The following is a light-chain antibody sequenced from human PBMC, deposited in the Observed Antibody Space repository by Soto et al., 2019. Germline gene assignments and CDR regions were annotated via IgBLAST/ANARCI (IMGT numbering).Light chain of an antibody. CDR3: AAWDDSLNGYV. J-gene: IGLJ1*01. CDR1: SSNIGSNT. V-gene: IGLV1-44*01. CDR2: SFH. Sequence: QSVLTQPPSASGTPGQKVTIFCSGSSSNIGSNTVNWYQQPPGTAPKLLMYSFHQRPSGVPDRFSGSKSGTSASLAIKGLQFDDEADYYCAAWDDSLNGYVFGAGTKVTVL.